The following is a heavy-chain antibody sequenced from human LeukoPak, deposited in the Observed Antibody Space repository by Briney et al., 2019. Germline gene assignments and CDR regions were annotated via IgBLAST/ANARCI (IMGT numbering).Heavy chain of an antibody. V-gene: IGHV1-46*01. D-gene: IGHD2-8*02. CDR2: INPRGGST. Sequence: ASVKDSCKASGYTFTSYYMHWVRQAPGQGLEWMGIINPRGGSTSYAQKFQGRVTMTRDTSTSTVYMELSSLRSEDTAVYYCARVRGSTGYFDYWGQGTLVTVSS. J-gene: IGHJ4*02. CDR1: GYTFTSYY. CDR3: ARVRGSTGYFDY.